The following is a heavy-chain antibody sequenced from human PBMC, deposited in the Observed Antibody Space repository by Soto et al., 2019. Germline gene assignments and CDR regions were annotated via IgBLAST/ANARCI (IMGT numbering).Heavy chain of an antibody. Sequence: QVQLVQSGPEVKKPGASVKVSCRASGYTFDSHGISWVRQAPGQGLEWMGWISVYNGNTNYAQNFQGRVTMTTDTSKSTAYRELRSLRSDDTAIFYCAGVRRTARHSSGQYYYGMDVWGQGTTVTVSS. D-gene: IGHD6-6*01. V-gene: IGHV1-18*01. CDR3: AGVRRTARHSSGQYYYGMDV. CDR2: ISVYNGNT. CDR1: GYTFDSHG. J-gene: IGHJ6*02.